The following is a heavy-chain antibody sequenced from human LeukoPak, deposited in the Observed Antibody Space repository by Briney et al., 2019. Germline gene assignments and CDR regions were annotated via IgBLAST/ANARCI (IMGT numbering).Heavy chain of an antibody. D-gene: IGHD6-13*01. CDR1: GYTFTGYS. CDR3: ARGGDLGYSSSWSHFDY. Sequence: GASVKVSCKASGYTFTGYSIHWVRQAPGQGLEWMGWINPNSGGTNHVQNFQGRVTMTRDTSISTAYMELSRLRSDDTAVYYCARGGDLGYSSSWSHFDYWGQGTLVTVSS. V-gene: IGHV1-2*02. CDR2: INPNSGGT. J-gene: IGHJ4*02.